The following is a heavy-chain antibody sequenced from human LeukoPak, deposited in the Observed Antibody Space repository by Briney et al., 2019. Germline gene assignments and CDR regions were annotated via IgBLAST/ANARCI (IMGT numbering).Heavy chain of an antibody. CDR3: ARVGYYYGSGSFKAYYFDY. CDR1: GGSISSGGYY. D-gene: IGHD3-10*01. V-gene: IGHV4-31*03. CDR2: IYYSGSA. Sequence: SETLSFTCTVSGGSISSGGYYRSWIRQHPGKGLEWIGYIYYSGSAYYNPSLKSRVTISVDTSKNQFSLKLSSVTAADTAVYYCARVGYYYGSGSFKAYYFDYWGQGTLVTVSS. J-gene: IGHJ4*02.